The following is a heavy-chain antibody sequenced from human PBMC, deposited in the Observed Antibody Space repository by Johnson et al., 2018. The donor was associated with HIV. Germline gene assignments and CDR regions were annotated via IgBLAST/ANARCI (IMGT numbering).Heavy chain of an antibody. V-gene: IGHV3-30*03. J-gene: IGHJ3*02. CDR2: ISYDGSNK. CDR1: GFTFSSYG. D-gene: IGHD5-24*01. CDR3: ARACRDGYTCDAFDI. Sequence: QVQLVESGGGVVQPGRSLRLSCAASGFTFSSYGMYWVRQAPGKGLEWVALISYDGSNKKKADSVKGRFTISRDNSKNTLYLQLNSLGAEDTAVYYCARACRDGYTCDAFDIWGQGTMVTVSS.